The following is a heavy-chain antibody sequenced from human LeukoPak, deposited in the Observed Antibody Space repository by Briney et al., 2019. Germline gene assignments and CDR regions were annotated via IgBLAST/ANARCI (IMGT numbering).Heavy chain of an antibody. D-gene: IGHD3-16*01. J-gene: IGHJ4*02. CDR3: VREVGRPKTFYFDS. Sequence: GGSLRLSCIASGFVFSRYNMNWVRQAPGKGLEWVAHISENIYYADSVQGRFTISRDNAKNSLYLQMSNLRVDDTAMYYCVREVGRPKTFYFDSWGRGTPVTVSS. V-gene: IGHV3-21*05. CDR2: ISENI. CDR1: GFVFSRYN.